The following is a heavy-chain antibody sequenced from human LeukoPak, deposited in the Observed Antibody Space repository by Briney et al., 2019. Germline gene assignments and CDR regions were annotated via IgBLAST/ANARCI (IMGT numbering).Heavy chain of an antibody. Sequence: GRSLRLSCAASGFTFSSYSMNWVRQAPGKGLEWVSSISSSSSYIYYADSVKGRFTISRDNAKNSLYLQMNSLRAEDTAVYYCARELGLYGNDYWGQGTLVTVSS. J-gene: IGHJ4*02. CDR1: GFTFSSYS. V-gene: IGHV3-21*01. CDR3: ARELGLYGNDY. D-gene: IGHD3-10*01. CDR2: ISSSSSYI.